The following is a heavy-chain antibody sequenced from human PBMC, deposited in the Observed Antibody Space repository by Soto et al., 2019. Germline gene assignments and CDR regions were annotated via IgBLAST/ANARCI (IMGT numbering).Heavy chain of an antibody. J-gene: IGHJ6*02. CDR2: INPNSGGT. D-gene: IGHD3-10*01. Sequence: ASVKVSCKASGYTFTGYYMHWVRQAPGQGLEWMGWINPNSGGTNYAQKFQGWVTMTRDTSISTAYMELSRLRSDDTAVYYCAREGPYYYGSGSSMHYYYGMDVWGQGTTVTVSS. CDR3: AREGPYYYGSGSSMHYYYGMDV. V-gene: IGHV1-2*04. CDR1: GYTFTGYY.